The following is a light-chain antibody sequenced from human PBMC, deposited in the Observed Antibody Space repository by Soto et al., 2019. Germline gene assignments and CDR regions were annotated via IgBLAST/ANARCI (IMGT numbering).Light chain of an antibody. Sequence: AIQMTQSPSSLSASVGDRLSITCRASQAIRDDLGWYQKKPGKAPXXLIFAASRLERGVPSRFRGIGSGTDFTLTISSLQPEDFATDDCLQYHSSWTFGQGTKVDIK. V-gene: IGKV1-6*01. CDR2: AAS. CDR3: LQYHSSWT. J-gene: IGKJ1*01. CDR1: QAIRDD.